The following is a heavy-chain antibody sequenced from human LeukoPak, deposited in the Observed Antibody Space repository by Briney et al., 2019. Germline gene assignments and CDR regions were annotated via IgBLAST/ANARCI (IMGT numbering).Heavy chain of an antibody. CDR3: ARDRGRGGYVDY. Sequence: GGSLRLSCAASGFTFNAYAMHWVRQAPGKGPEWVAVIRDTDTKIYYSDSVKGRFTISRDNSKNTLYLQMNSLRAEDTAVYYCARDRGRGGYVDYWGQGTLVTVSS. D-gene: IGHD3-10*01. CDR2: IRDTDTKI. CDR1: GFTFNAYA. J-gene: IGHJ4*02. V-gene: IGHV3-33*01.